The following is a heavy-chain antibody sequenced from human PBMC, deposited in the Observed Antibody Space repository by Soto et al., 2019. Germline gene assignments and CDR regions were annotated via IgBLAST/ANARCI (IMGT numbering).Heavy chain of an antibody. CDR2: IYSGDSDT. Sequence: GESLKISCKGSGYSFTSYWIGWVRQMPGKGLEWMGIIYSGDSDTRYSPSFQGQVTISADKSISTAYLQWSSLKASDTAMYYCAGGGVRGVITRTRDYYGMDVWGQGTTVTGSS. CDR1: GYSFTSYW. D-gene: IGHD3-10*01. CDR3: AGGGVRGVITRTRDYYGMDV. V-gene: IGHV5-51*01. J-gene: IGHJ6*02.